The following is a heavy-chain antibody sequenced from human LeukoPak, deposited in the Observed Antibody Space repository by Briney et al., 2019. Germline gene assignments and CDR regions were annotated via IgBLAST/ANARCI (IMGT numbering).Heavy chain of an antibody. CDR3: ARGGAGDTAMVPPDY. CDR2: ISSSSSYI. D-gene: IGHD5-18*01. CDR1: GFTFSSYS. Sequence: PGGSLRLSCAASGFTFSSYSMNWVRQAPGKGLEWVSSISSSSSYIYYADSVKGRFTISRDNAKNSLYLQMNSLRAEDTAVYYCARGGAGDTAMVPPDYWGQGTLVTVSS. J-gene: IGHJ4*02. V-gene: IGHV3-21*01.